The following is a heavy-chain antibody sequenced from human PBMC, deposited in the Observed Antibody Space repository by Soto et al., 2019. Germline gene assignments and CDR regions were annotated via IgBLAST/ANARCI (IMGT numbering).Heavy chain of an antibody. V-gene: IGHV1-8*01. CDR1: GYTLTRYD. D-gene: IGHD2-2*01. CDR2: MNPNNGNT. J-gene: IGHJ4*02. Sequence: GASVKVSCKASGYTLTRYDIHWVRQATGKGLEWMGWMNPNNGNTGYAQKFQGRVTMTRNTSISTAYMELSSLRSEDTAVYYCARSEISSTSCYAVDYWGQGTLVTVSS. CDR3: ARSEISSTSCYAVDY.